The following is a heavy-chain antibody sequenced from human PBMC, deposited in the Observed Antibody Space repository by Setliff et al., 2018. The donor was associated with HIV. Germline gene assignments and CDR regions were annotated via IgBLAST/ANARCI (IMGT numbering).Heavy chain of an antibody. CDR2: IYYSGST. Sequence: PSETLSLTCAVSGYSISSSNWWGWIRQPPGKGLEWIGYIYYSGSTNYNPSLKSRVTMSVDTSKNQFSLKLSSVTALGTAVYYCATRLSGAFDIWGQGTMVTVSS. V-gene: IGHV4-28*06. J-gene: IGHJ3*02. D-gene: IGHD3-9*01. CDR1: GYSISSSNW. CDR3: ATRLSGAFDI.